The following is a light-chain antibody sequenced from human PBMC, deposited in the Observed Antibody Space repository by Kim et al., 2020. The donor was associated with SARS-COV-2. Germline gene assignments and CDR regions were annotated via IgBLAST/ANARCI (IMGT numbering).Light chain of an antibody. CDR1: QGISDS. V-gene: IGKV1-27*01. Sequence: ASVGDRVTLACRSSQGISDSLAWYQQKPGKVPKLLIYAASVLQSGVPSRFSGSGSGTDFTLTISSLQPEDVATYYCQRCDSAPWTFGQRTKVDIK. CDR3: QRCDSAPWT. J-gene: IGKJ1*01. CDR2: AAS.